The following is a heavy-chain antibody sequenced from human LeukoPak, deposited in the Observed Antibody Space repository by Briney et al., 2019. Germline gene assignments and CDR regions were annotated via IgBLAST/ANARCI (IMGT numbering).Heavy chain of an antibody. D-gene: IGHD3-10*01. CDR2: ISYDGSNK. J-gene: IGHJ4*02. V-gene: IGHV3-30*04. CDR3: ARSGQPPYYFDY. CDR1: GFTFSSYA. Sequence: GGSLRLSCAASGFTFSSYAMHWVRQAPGKGLEWVAVISYDGSNKYYADSVKGRFTITRDNSKNTLYLQMNSLRAEDTAVYYCARSGQPPYYFDYWGQGTLVTVSS.